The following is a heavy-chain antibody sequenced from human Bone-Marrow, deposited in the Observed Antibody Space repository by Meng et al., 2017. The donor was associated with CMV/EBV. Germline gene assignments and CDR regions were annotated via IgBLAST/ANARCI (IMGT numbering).Heavy chain of an antibody. D-gene: IGHD3-22*01. CDR1: GFTFSSYG. CDR3: TSDYYDSSGYPN. V-gene: IGHV3-30*02. CDR2: IRYDGSNK. J-gene: IGHJ4*02. Sequence: GESLKISCAASGFTFSSYGMHWVRQAPGKGLEWVAFIRYDGSNKYYADSVKGRFTISRDNSKNTLYLQMNSLRAEDTAVYYCTSDYYDSSGYPNWGQGTLVPVSS.